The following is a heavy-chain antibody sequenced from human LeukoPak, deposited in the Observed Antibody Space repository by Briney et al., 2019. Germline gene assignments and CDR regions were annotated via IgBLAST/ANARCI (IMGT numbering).Heavy chain of an antibody. Sequence: PGGSLRLSCAASGFTFRNYGMHWVRQAPGKGLDWVALIWYDGSNNYYTDSVKGRFTISRDNSKNMLYLQMNSLRTEDTAVYYCATLRSDSSGWYYFDYWGQGTLVTVSS. CDR2: IWYDGSNN. V-gene: IGHV3-30*02. J-gene: IGHJ4*02. D-gene: IGHD6-19*01. CDR3: ATLRSDSSGWYYFDY. CDR1: GFTFRNYG.